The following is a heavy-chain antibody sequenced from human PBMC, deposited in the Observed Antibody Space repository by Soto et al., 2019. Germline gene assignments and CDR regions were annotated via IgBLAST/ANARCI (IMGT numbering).Heavy chain of an antibody. Sequence: GGSLRLSCAASGFTFSSYGMHWVRQAPGKGLEWVAVIWYDGSNKYYADSVKGRFTISRDNSKNTLYLQMNSLRAEDTAVYYCAREARIEQQLARGFDPWGQGTLVIVSS. V-gene: IGHV3-33*01. CDR1: GFTFSSYG. D-gene: IGHD6-13*01. CDR2: IWYDGSNK. J-gene: IGHJ5*02. CDR3: AREARIEQQLARGFDP.